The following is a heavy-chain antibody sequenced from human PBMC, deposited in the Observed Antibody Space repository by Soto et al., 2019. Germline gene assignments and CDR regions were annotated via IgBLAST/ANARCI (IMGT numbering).Heavy chain of an antibody. V-gene: IGHV1-18*01. Sequence: QVQLVQSGAEVKKPGASVKVSCKASGYTFTSYGISWVRQAPGQGLEWMGWISAYNGNTNYAQKLQGRVTMTTDTSTSTAYMEQRSLRSDDTAVYYCVREPTDSSGYDYYYGMDVWGQGTTVTVSS. CDR3: VREPTDSSGYDYYYGMDV. CDR2: ISAYNGNT. CDR1: GYTFTSYG. J-gene: IGHJ6*02. D-gene: IGHD3-22*01.